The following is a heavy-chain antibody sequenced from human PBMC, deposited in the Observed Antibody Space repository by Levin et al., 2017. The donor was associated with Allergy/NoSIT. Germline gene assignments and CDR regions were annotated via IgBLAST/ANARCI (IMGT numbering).Heavy chain of an antibody. CDR1: GFTFRNFG. CDR3: ARRYTYYFDY. V-gene: IGHV3-33*01. Sequence: GGSLRLSCAASGFTFRNFGMHWVRQAPGKGLEWVAVIWFDGSDKYYADSVKGRFTISRDNSKNTLYLQMNSLRAEDTAVYYCARRYTYYFDYWGQGTLVTVSS. D-gene: IGHD1-14*01. CDR2: IWFDGSDK. J-gene: IGHJ4*02.